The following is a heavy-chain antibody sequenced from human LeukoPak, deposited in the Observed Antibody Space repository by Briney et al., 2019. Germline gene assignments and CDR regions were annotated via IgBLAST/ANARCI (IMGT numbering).Heavy chain of an antibody. V-gene: IGHV4-59*01. CDR2: IYYSGST. CDR3: ARHRRYSSSTIFDY. Sequence: SETLSLTCTVSGGSISSYYWSWIRQPPGKGLEWIGYIYYSGSTNYNPSLKSRVTISVDTSKNQFSLKLSSVTAADTAVYYCARHRRYSSSTIFDYWGQGTLVTVSS. J-gene: IGHJ4*02. D-gene: IGHD6-6*01. CDR1: GGSISSYY.